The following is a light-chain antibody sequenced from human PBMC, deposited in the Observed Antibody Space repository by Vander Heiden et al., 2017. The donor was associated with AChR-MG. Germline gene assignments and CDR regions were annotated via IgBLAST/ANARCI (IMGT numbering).Light chain of an antibody. CDR2: KAS. V-gene: IGKV1-5*03. J-gene: IGKJ1*01. CDR3: QQYNTYWT. CDR1: QSISSW. Sequence: DIKMTQSPSTLSASVGDRVTITCRANQSISSWLAWYQQKPGKAPKLLIYKASSLESGVPSRFSGSGSGTEFTLTISSLQPDDFATYFCQQYNTYWTFGQGTKVEIK.